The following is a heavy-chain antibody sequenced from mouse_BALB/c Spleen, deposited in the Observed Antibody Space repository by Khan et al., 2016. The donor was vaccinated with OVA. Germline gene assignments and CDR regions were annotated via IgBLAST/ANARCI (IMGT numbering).Heavy chain of an antibody. V-gene: IGHV1-63*02. J-gene: IGHJ4*01. CDR2: IYPGNGNT. D-gene: IGHD1-1*01. Sequence: QMQLKQSGAELVRPGTSVKMSCKAAGYTFTKYWIGWVKQRPGHGLEWIGDIYPGNGNTNYNEKFKGKATLTADTSSSTAYMHLNSLTSEDSAIYYCARPYYYGSTYDTMDAWGQGTSVTVSS. CDR3: ARPYYYGSTYDTMDA. CDR1: GYTFTKYW.